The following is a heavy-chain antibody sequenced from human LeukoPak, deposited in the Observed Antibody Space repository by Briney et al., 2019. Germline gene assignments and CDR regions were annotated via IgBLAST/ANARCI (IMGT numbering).Heavy chain of an antibody. Sequence: ASETLSLTCAVSGYSISSGYYWGWIRQPPGKGLEWIGGIYHSGSTYYNPSLKSRVTISVDTSKNQFSLKLSSVTAADTAVYYCARYPEAFDIWGQGTMVTVSS. CDR1: GYSISSGYY. CDR2: IYHSGST. V-gene: IGHV4-38-2*01. J-gene: IGHJ3*02. CDR3: ARYPEAFDI.